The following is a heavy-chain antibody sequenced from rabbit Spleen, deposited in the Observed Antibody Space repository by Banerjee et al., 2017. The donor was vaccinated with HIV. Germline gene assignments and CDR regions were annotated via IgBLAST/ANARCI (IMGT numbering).Heavy chain of an antibody. CDR3: ARKADYVNWGYEL. J-gene: IGHJ4*01. CDR2: INTYTAKS. D-gene: IGHD3-1*01. CDR1: GFSFSSNW. V-gene: IGHV1S45*01. Sequence: LEESGGGLVKPGGTLTLTCTVSGFSFSSNWICWVRQAPGKGLEWIACINTYTAKSVYATWAKGRFTISKTSSTTVTLQMTSLTAADTATYFCARKADYVNWGYELWGPGTLVTVS.